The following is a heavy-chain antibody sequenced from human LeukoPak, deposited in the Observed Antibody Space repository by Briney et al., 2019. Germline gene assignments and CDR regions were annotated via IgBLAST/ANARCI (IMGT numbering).Heavy chain of an antibody. Sequence: QPGGSLRLSCAASGFTFSNYGMHWVRQAPGKGLEWVAFIRYDGSNKYYADSVKGRFTISRDNSKNTLYLQMNSLRAEDTAVYYCAKDYSSTWYRLSGFDYWGQGTLVTVSS. CDR3: AKDYSSTWYRLSGFDY. J-gene: IGHJ4*02. D-gene: IGHD6-13*01. CDR2: IRYDGSNK. V-gene: IGHV3-30*02. CDR1: GFTFSNYG.